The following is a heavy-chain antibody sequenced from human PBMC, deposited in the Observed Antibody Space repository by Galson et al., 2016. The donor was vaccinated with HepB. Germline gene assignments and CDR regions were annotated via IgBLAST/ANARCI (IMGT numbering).Heavy chain of an antibody. J-gene: IGHJ5*02. Sequence: SLRLSCAASGFSFSDYYMTWIRQAPGKGLEWIGRIRDIGNSYATAYAASVEGRFTISRDDSKNTAYLRMNSLKTEDTAVYYCARFRPLTSHYGNTEQLEHWGQGTLVTVSS. D-gene: IGHD3-10*01. CDR3: ARFRPLTSHYGNTEQLEH. CDR1: GFSFSDYY. V-gene: IGHV3-73*01. CDR2: IRDIGNSYAT.